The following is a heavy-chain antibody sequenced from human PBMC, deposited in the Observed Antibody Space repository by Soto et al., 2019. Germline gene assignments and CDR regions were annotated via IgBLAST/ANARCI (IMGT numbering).Heavy chain of an antibody. CDR2: IIPILGIA. CDR1: GGTFSSYT. J-gene: IGHJ4*02. D-gene: IGHD3-10*01. CDR3: ARVVEGSGSYWPAFDY. V-gene: IGHV1-69*02. Sequence: QVQLVQSGAEVKKPGSSVKVSCKASGGTFSSYTISWVRQAPGQGLEWMGRIIPILGIANYAQKFQGRVRITADKSTSTAYMELGSLRSEDTAVYYCARVVEGSGSYWPAFDYWGQGTLVTVSS.